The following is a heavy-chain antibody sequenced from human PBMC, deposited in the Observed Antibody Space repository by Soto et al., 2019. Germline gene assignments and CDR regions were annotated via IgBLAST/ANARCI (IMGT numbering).Heavy chain of an antibody. CDR3: ARVVGATPTYDY. V-gene: IGHV1-46*01. Sequence: ASVRVSCKASGFTFTSSAMQWVRQARGQGLEWMGRIVPSGGNTSYAQKFQGRVTMTRDTSTSTVYMELSSLRSEDTAVYYCARVVGATPTYDYWGQGTLVTVSS. D-gene: IGHD1-26*01. CDR2: IVPSGGNT. J-gene: IGHJ4*02. CDR1: GFTFTSSA.